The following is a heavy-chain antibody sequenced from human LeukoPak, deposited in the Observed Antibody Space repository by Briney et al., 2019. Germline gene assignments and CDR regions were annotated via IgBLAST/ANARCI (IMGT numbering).Heavy chain of an antibody. J-gene: IGHJ4*02. CDR2: INAGNGNT. D-gene: IGHD7-27*01. CDR1: GYTFTSYA. CDR3: ARLPRTNWGCFDY. Sequence: GASVKVSCKASGYTFTSYAMHWVRQAPGQRLEWMGWINAGNGNTKYSQKFQGRVTMTRDTSISTAYMELSRLRSDDTAVYYCARLPRTNWGCFDYWGQGTLVTVSS. V-gene: IGHV1-3*01.